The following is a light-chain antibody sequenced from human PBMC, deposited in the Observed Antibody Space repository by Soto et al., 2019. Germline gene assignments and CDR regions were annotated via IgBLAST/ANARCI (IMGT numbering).Light chain of an antibody. V-gene: IGKV3-11*01. CDR3: QQRRAWPRV. J-gene: IGKJ4*01. CDR1: QSVGTY. Sequence: EIVLTQSPATLSLSPGERATLSCRASQSVGTYLVWYQQKPGQAPRLLIYDASKRATGIPDRFSGSGSGTDFTITISSLEPEDSAVYYCQQRRAWPRVFGGGTRME. CDR2: DAS.